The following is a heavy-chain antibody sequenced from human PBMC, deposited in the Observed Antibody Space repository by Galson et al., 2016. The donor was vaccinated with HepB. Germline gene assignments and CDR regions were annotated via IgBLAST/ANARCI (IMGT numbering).Heavy chain of an antibody. D-gene: IGHD3-3*01. CDR2: ICDDGRT. CDR1: GASARSYC. CDR3: ARASGHYDLWSDRYTSGLYNWFDP. V-gene: IGHV4-59*02. Sequence: SETLSLTCTVSGASARSYCLNWIRQTPEKGLEWIGYICDDGRTDSNPSLKGRVALSLGASKTHFSLNVTSVTAADPAVYFCARASGHYDLWSDRYTSGLYNWFDPWGQGTLVTVPS. J-gene: IGHJ5*02.